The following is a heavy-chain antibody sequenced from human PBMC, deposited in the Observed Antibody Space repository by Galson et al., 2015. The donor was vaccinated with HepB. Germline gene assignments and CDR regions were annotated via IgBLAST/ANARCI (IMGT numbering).Heavy chain of an antibody. D-gene: IGHD2-15*01. CDR3: ARGVGTAYGYAFDI. J-gene: IGHJ3*02. CDR2: IKQDGSGK. Sequence: SLRLSCVASGFIFDTYWMSWVRQAPGKGLEWLANIKQDGSGKYYVDSVKGRFTISRDNAKNSLYLQMTSLGADDTAVYYCARGVGTAYGYAFDIWGQGTMVTVPS. CDR1: GFIFDTYW. V-gene: IGHV3-7*01.